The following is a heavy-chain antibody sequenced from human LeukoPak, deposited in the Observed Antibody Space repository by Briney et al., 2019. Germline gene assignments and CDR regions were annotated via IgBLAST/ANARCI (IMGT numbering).Heavy chain of an antibody. V-gene: IGHV4-34*01. Sequence: SETLSLTCAVYGGSFSGYYWSWIRQPPGKGLEWIGEINHSGSTNYNPSLKSRVTISVDTSKNQFSLKLSSVTAADTAGYYCAPARVAAAVANWGQGTLVTVSS. CDR2: INHSGST. D-gene: IGHD6-13*01. J-gene: IGHJ4*02. CDR3: APARVAAAVAN. CDR1: GGSFSGYY.